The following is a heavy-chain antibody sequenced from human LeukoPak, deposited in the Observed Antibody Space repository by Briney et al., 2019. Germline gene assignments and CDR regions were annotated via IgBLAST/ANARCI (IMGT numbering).Heavy chain of an antibody. D-gene: IGHD3-3*01. CDR2: MSGSGAKT. CDR1: GFSFRSHA. V-gene: IGHV3-23*01. Sequence: GGSLRLSCVGSGFSFRSHAMSWVRQAPGKGLEWVSSMSGSGAKTNYADSVKSRFTISRDNSKNTLYLHMNSLRAEDTAVYYCADLRFLEWLSRGGGMDVWGQGTTVTVSS. J-gene: IGHJ6*02. CDR3: ADLRFLEWLSRGGGMDV.